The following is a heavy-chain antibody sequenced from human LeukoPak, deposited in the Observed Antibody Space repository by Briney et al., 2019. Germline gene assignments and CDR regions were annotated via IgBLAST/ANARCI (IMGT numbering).Heavy chain of an antibody. D-gene: IGHD2-2*01. J-gene: IGHJ4*02. CDR2: ISGSGGST. Sequence: GGSLRLSCAASGFTFSSYTMSWVRQAPGKGLEWVSAISGSGGSTYYADSVKGRFTISRDNSKNTLYLQMNSLRAEDTAVYYCAKSRWVVPAAKALYFDYWGQGTLVTVSS. CDR3: AKSRWVVPAAKALYFDY. V-gene: IGHV3-23*01. CDR1: GFTFSSYT.